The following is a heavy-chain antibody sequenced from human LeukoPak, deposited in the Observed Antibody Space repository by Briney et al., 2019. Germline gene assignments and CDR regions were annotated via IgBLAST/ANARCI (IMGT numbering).Heavy chain of an antibody. CDR1: GGSFSGYY. J-gene: IGHJ4*02. Sequence: SETLSLTCAVYGGSFSGYYWSWIRQPPGKGLEWIVYYSGSTYYNPSLKSRVTISVDTSKNQFSLKLSSVSAADTAVYYCARRSPQCWGGDCYFDYWGQGTLVTVSS. V-gene: IGHV4-34*01. D-gene: IGHD2-21*02. CDR3: ARRSPQCWGGDCYFDY. CDR2: YYSGST.